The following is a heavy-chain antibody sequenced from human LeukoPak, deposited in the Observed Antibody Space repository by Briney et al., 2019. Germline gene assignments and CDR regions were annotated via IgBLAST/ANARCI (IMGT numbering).Heavy chain of an antibody. D-gene: IGHD2-21*01. CDR3: TTDPAYCGGDCYSDAGAEAFDI. CDR2: IKSKTDGGTT. J-gene: IGHJ3*02. Sequence: GGSLRLSCAASGFTFSNAWMSWVRQAPGKGLEWVGRIKSKTDGGTTDYAAPVKGRFTISRDDSKNTLYLQMNSPKTEDTAVYYCTTDPAYCGGDCYSDAGAEAFDIWGQGTMVTVSS. V-gene: IGHV3-15*01. CDR1: GFTFSNAW.